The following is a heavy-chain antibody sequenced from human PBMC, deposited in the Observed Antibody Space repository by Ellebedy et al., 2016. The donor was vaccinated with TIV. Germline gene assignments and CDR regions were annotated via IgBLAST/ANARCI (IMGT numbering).Heavy chain of an antibody. V-gene: IGHV4-59*01. CDR1: GGSISSYY. D-gene: IGHD6-13*01. CDR2: IYYTGSA. J-gene: IGHJ2*01. Sequence: MPSETLSLTCTVSGGSISSYYWSWIRQPPGKGLEWIASIYYTGSANYNPSLKSRVTTSVDTSKNQISLTLMTSVSAADTAVYYCARVAITAAVGGGYFDLWGRGTLVTVSS. CDR3: ARVAITAAVGGGYFDL.